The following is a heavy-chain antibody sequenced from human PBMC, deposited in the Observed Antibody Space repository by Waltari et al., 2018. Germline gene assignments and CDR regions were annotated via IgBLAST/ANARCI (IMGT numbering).Heavy chain of an antibody. Sequence: QVQLQESGPGLVKPSETLSLTCAVSGYSISSGYYWGWIRQPPGKGLEWIGSIHHSGRTYYSPSLKSRVTISVDTSKNQFSLKLRSVTAADTAVYYCARAADYYDSSGSSDFDYWGQGTLVTVSS. V-gene: IGHV4-38-2*01. J-gene: IGHJ4*02. CDR3: ARAADYYDSSGSSDFDY. D-gene: IGHD3-22*01. CDR1: GYSISSGYY. CDR2: IHHSGRT.